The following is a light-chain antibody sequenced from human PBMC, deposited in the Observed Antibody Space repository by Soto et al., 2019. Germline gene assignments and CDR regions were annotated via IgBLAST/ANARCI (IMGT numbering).Light chain of an antibody. V-gene: IGKV2-28*01. CDR3: MQALLAPFT. CDR1: QSLLHNNGNNY. J-gene: IGKJ3*01. Sequence: DIVMTQSPLSLPVTPGEPASISCRSSQSLLHNNGNNYVDWYLQKPGQSPQLLIYLGSNRASGDPDWFSGSRSGTHFTLKISRVEADDLRVYYCMQALLAPFTFSPGTKVEIK. CDR2: LGS.